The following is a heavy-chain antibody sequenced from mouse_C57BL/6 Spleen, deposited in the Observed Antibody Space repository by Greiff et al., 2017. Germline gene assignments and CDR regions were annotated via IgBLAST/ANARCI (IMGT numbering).Heavy chain of an antibody. CDR2: INYDGSST. J-gene: IGHJ2*01. V-gene: IGHV5-16*01. Sequence: EVKLMESEGGLVQPGSSMKLSCTASGFTFSDYYMAWVRQVPEKGLEWVANINYDGSSTYYLDSLKSRFIISRDNAKNILYLQMSSLKSEDTATYYCARRVEYDAYYFDYWGQGTTLTVSS. D-gene: IGHD2-14*01. CDR1: GFTFSDYY. CDR3: ARRVEYDAYYFDY.